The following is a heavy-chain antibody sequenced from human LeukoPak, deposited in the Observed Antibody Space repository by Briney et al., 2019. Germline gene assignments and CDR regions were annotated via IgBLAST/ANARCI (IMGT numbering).Heavy chain of an antibody. J-gene: IGHJ4*02. Sequence: PGGSLRLSCSASGFTFSSYAMHWVRQAPGKGLEYVSAISSNGGSTYYADSVKGRFTISRDNSKNTLYLQMSSLRAEDTAVYYCARLSANSSAYFFDYWGQGTLVTVSS. CDR1: GFTFSSYA. CDR2: ISSNGGST. CDR3: ARLSANSSAYFFDY. D-gene: IGHD3-22*01. V-gene: IGHV3-64D*06.